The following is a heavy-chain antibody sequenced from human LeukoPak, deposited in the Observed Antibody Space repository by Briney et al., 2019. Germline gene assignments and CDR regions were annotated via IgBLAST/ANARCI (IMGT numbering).Heavy chain of an antibody. J-gene: IGHJ4*02. D-gene: IGHD1-1*01. Sequence: GGSLRLTCAVSAFTFTSYGMHWVRQAPGKGLEWVAFIRYDGSKQYYIDSVKGRFTVSRHNSKNTLYLQMNNLRAEDTAVYYCAKDLWTKQNAPGYFDYWGQGTLVTVSS. CDR3: AKDLWTKQNAPGYFDY. CDR2: IRYDGSKQ. V-gene: IGHV3-30*02. CDR1: AFTFTSYG.